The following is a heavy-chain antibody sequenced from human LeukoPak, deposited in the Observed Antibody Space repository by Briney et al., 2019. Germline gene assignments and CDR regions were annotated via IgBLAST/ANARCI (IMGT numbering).Heavy chain of an antibody. CDR2: ISWSSGII. CDR1: GFTFDDYA. Sequence: GGSLRLSCAASGFTFDDYAMHWVRQAPGKGLEWVSGISWSSGIIIYADSVKGRFTISRDNAKNSLYLQMNSLRVEDTALYYCAKGPDYYESSGYFSYYFDCWGQGTLVTVSS. V-gene: IGHV3-9*01. J-gene: IGHJ4*02. CDR3: AKGPDYYESSGYFSYYFDC. D-gene: IGHD3-22*01.